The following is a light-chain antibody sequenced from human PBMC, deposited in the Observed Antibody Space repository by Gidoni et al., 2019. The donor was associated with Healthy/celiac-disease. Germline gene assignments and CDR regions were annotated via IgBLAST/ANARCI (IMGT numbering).Light chain of an antibody. V-gene: IGKV1-5*03. CDR1: QSISSR. CDR3: QQYNSYSYT. CDR2: KAS. Sequence: DIQMTQSPSTLSASVGDRVTITCLVSQSISSRLAWYQQKPGKAPKLLIYKASSLESGVPSRFSGSGSGTEFTLTISSLQPDDFATYYCQQYNSYSYTFXQXTKLXIK. J-gene: IGKJ2*01.